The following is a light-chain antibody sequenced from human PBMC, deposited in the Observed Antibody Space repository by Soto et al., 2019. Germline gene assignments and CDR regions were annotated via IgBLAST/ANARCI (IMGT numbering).Light chain of an antibody. CDR3: QQLITYPQT. J-gene: IGKJ1*01. V-gene: IGKV1-9*01. CDR1: QGIGTY. Sequence: IQLTQSPSFLSASVGDRVTMTCRASQGIGTYLAWYQQKPGKAPKLLIYAASTLQSGVPSRFSGSGSGTEFALAISSLQPEEFATYYCQQLITYPQTFGQGIKVDIX. CDR2: AAS.